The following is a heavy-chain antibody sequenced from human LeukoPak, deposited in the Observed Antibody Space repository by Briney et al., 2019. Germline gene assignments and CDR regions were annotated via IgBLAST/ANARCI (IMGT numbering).Heavy chain of an antibody. Sequence: GRSLRLSCAASGFTFGGYAMHWVRQSPGKGLEWVALISYDGSNEYYADSVKGRFTISRDNSKNTLYLQMNSLRAEDTAVYYCARDLSGPYSSGWYWFDPWGQGTLVTVSS. CDR2: ISYDGSNE. J-gene: IGHJ5*02. D-gene: IGHD6-19*01. CDR3: ARDLSGPYSSGWYWFDP. CDR1: GFTFGGYA. V-gene: IGHV3-30*14.